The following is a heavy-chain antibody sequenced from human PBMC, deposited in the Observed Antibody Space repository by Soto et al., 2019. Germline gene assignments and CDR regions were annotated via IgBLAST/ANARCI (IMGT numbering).Heavy chain of an antibody. Sequence: SETLSLTCAVYGGSFSGYYWSWIRQPPGKGLEWIGEINHSGSTNYNPSLKSRVTISVDTSKHLFSLKLSSVTAADTAVYYCANLVVAATHNWFDPWGQGTLVTVSS. D-gene: IGHD2-15*01. CDR3: ANLVVAATHNWFDP. CDR2: INHSGST. CDR1: GGSFSGYY. J-gene: IGHJ5*02. V-gene: IGHV4-34*01.